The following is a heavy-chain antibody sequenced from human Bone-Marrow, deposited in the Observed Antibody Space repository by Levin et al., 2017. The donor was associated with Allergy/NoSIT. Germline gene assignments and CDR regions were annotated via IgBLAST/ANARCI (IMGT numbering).Heavy chain of an antibody. CDR2: ISSSSSTI. CDR3: ARDRIGYSPNWYDP. D-gene: IGHD2-15*01. Sequence: GESLKISCAASGFTFSSYSMNWVRQAPGKGLEWVSYISSSSSTIYYADSVKGRFTISRDNAKNSLYLQMNSLRDEDTAVYYCARDRIGYSPNWYDPWGQGTLVTVSS. CDR1: GFTFSSYS. V-gene: IGHV3-48*02. J-gene: IGHJ5*02.